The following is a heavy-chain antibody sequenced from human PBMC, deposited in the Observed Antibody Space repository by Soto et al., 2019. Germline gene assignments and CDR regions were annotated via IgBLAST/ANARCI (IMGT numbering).Heavy chain of an antibody. CDR1: EFTFSSYA. J-gene: IGHJ6*02. V-gene: IGHV3-30*18. Sequence: QVQLVESGGGVVQAGRSLRLSCVAAEFTFSSYAMHWVRQAPGKGLEWVALISSDGSQKYYAESVMGRFLLSRDNSLNTMYLRVDNARSGDTAVYYCAKDQTYIGTAVYDVWGQGTTVT. CDR2: ISSDGSQK. CDR3: AKDQTYIGTAVYDV. D-gene: IGHD2-21*02.